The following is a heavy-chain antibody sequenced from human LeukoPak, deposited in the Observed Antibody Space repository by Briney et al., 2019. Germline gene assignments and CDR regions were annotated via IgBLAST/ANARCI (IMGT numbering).Heavy chain of an antibody. CDR1: GGSISSYY. D-gene: IGHD1-7*01. CDR3: ARQGENYSSFDY. V-gene: IGHV4-59*08. Sequence: SETLSLTCTVSGGSISSYYWNWIRQPPGKEMEWIGYTYYSGSTYYNPSLKSRLTISVDTSKNQFSLKLSSVTAADTAVYYCARQGENYSSFDYWGQGTLVTVSS. J-gene: IGHJ4*02. CDR2: TYYSGST.